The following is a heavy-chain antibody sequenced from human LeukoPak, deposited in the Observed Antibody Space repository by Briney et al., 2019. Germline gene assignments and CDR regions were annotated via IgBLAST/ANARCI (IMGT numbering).Heavy chain of an antibody. CDR3: AELGITMIGGV. D-gene: IGHD3-10*02. J-gene: IGHJ6*04. CDR1: GFTFSSYS. V-gene: IGHV3-21*01. CDR2: ISSSSYI. Sequence: MTGGSLRLSCAASGFTFSSYSMNWVRQAPGKGLEWVSSISSSSYIYYADSVKGRFTISRDNAKNSLYLQMNSLRAEDTAVYYCAELGITMIGGVWGKGTTVTISS.